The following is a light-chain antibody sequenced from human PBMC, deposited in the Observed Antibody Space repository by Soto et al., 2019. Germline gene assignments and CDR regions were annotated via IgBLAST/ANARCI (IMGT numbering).Light chain of an antibody. CDR3: QQYNNWPFS. CDR1: QTVASN. J-gene: IGKJ5*01. V-gene: IGKV3-15*01. CDR2: GAS. Sequence: EIVMTQSPVTLSVSPWERVTLSCMASQTVASNLAWYQQKPGQAPRLLIYGASTRATGIPARFSGSGSGTEFTLTISSLQSEDFAVYFCQQYNNWPFSFGQGTRLEIK.